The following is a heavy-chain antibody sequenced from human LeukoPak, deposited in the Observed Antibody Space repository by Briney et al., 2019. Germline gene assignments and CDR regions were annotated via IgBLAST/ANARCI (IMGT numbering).Heavy chain of an antibody. CDR3: ARHPNYCRGGTCYSSNYFDY. D-gene: IGHD1-14*01. CDR2: IYSTDSDT. J-gene: IGHJ4*02. CDR1: GYPFNSYW. V-gene: IGHV5-51*01. Sequence: GESLKISCKGSGYPFNSYWIGWVRQMPGKGLEWMGIIYSTDSDTQYTPSFQGQVTLSADKPISTAYLQRSSLKTSDSAMYYCARHPNYCRGGTCYSSNYFDYWGQGTLVTVSS.